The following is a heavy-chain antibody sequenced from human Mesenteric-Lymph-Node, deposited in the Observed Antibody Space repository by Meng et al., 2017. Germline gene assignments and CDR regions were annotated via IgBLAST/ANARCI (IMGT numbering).Heavy chain of an antibody. CDR1: GFTFSSYA. J-gene: IGHJ6*02. CDR2: ISGSGGST. D-gene: IGHD7-27*01. V-gene: IGHV3-23*01. CDR3: ARESRRGSVGISYYYGMDV. Sequence: GESLKISCAASGFTFSSYAMSWVRQAPGKGLEWVSAISGSGGSTYYADSVKGRFTISRDNSKNTLYLQMNSLRAEDTAVYYCARESRRGSVGISYYYGMDVWGQGTTVTVSS.